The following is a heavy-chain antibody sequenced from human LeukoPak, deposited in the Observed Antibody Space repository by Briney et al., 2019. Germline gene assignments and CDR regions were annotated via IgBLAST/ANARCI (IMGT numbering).Heavy chain of an antibody. CDR3: ARHPRGCSYGYYDY. CDR1: GGSFSGYY. CDR2: INHSGST. J-gene: IGHJ4*02. D-gene: IGHD5-18*01. Sequence: PSETLSLTCAVYGGSFSGYYWSWIRQPPGKGLEWIGEINHSGSTNYNPSLKSRVTISVDTSKNQFSLKLSSVTAADTAVYYCARHPRGCSYGYYDYWGQGTLVTVSS. V-gene: IGHV4-34*01.